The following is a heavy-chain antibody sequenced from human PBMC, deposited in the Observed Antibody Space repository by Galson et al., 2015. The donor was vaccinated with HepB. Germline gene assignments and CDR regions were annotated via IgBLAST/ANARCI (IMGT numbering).Heavy chain of an antibody. CDR1: GFTFSDYY. CDR3: ARKSPYSSSWGGDAFDI. J-gene: IGHJ3*02. D-gene: IGHD6-13*01. V-gene: IGHV3-11*06. CDR2: ISGSSTYT. Sequence: SLRLSCAASGFTFSDYYMSWIRQAPGKGLEWISYISGSSTYTNYADSVKGRFTISRDNAKNSLYLQMNSLRAEDTAAYYCARKSPYSSSWGGDAFDIWGQGTMVTVSS.